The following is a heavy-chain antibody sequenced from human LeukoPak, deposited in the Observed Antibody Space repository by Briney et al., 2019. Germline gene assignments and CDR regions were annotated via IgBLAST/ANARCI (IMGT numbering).Heavy chain of an antibody. D-gene: IGHD5-24*01. CDR1: GFTVANDR. Sequence: QPGGSLRLSCAASGFTVANDRMSWVRQAPGKGLEWVSTVYGGGNTAYADSVKGRFTISRDTSKNTLLLQMNSLRAEDTALYFCVRERFGAIVENWGQGALVIVPS. CDR3: VRERFGAIVEN. V-gene: IGHV3-53*01. CDR2: VYGGGNT. J-gene: IGHJ4*02.